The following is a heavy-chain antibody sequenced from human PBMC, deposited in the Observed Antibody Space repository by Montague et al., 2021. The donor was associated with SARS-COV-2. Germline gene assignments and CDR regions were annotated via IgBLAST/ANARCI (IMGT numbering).Heavy chain of an antibody. D-gene: IGHD3/OR15-3a*01. V-gene: IGHV3-48*03. J-gene: IGHJ6*02. CDR3: ARGASDWLLWGYGMDV. CDR2: ISSIGSTI. CDR1: GFTFSSYE. Sequence: SLRLSCPASGFTFSSYEMNWVRQAPGKGLEWVSYISSIGSTIYYSDSVQGRFTISRDNAKNSLYLQMNSLRVEDTAVYYFARGASDWLLWGYGMDVWGQGTTVTVSS.